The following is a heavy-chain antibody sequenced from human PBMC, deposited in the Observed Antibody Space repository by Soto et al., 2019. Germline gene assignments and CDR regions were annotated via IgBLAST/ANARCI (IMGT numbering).Heavy chain of an antibody. V-gene: IGHV4-34*11. CDR3: ARIYLYGYYFDY. D-gene: IGHD3-9*01. CDR2: IYYSGST. CDR1: GGSFSGYY. Sequence: SETLSLTCAVYGGSFSGYYWSWIRQPPGKGLEWIGYIYYSGSTNCNPSLRSRVTISVDTSKNQFSLKLTSVTAADTAVYYCARIYLYGYYFDYWGQGTLVTVSS. J-gene: IGHJ4*02.